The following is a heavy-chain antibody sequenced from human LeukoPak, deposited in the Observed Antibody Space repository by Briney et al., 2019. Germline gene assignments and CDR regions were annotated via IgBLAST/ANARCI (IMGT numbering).Heavy chain of an antibody. CDR2: ISAYNGNT. V-gene: IGHV1-18*01. J-gene: IGHJ5*02. CDR1: GYTFTSYG. D-gene: IGHD6-19*01. Sequence: ASVKVSCRASGYTFTSYGISWVRQAPGQGLEWMGWISAYNGNTNYAQKLQGRVTMTTDTSTSTAYMELRSLRSDDTAVYYCARDGYSSGWYKGVDWFDPWGQGTLVTVSS. CDR3: ARDGYSSGWYKGVDWFDP.